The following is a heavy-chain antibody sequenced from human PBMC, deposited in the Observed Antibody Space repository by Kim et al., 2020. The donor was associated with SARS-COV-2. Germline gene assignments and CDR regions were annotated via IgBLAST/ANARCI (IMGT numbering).Heavy chain of an antibody. D-gene: IGHD1-26*01. CDR3: ARDLSGSYSYFDY. Sequence: GGSLRLSCAASGFTFSSYAMHWVRQAPGKGLEWVAVISYDGSNKYYADSVKGRFTISRDNSKNTLYLQMNSLRAEDTAVYYCARDLSGSYSYFDYWAREP. V-gene: IGHV3-30-3*01. CDR2: ISYDGSNK. CDR1: GFTFSSYA. J-gene: IGHJ4*02.